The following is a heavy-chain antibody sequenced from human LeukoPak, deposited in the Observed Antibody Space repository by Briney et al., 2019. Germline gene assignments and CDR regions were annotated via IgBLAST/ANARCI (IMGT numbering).Heavy chain of an antibody. D-gene: IGHD3-10*01. J-gene: IGHJ4*02. CDR1: GGSISSSSYY. CDR3: ARDTHYYGSGSYDY. V-gene: IGHV4-39*01. Sequence: SETLSLTCTVSGGSISSSSYYWGWIRQPPGKGLEWIGSIYYSGGTFYNPTLKSRVTISVHTSKIQFSLKLSSVSAADTAVYYCARDTHYYGSGSYDYWGQGTLVTVSS. CDR2: IYYSGGT.